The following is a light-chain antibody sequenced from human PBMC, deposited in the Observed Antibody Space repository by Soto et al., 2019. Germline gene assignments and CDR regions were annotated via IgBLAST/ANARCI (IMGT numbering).Light chain of an antibody. V-gene: IGKV1-33*01. Sequence: DIQLTQSPSSLSASVGDRVTITCQASQDISNHLNWYQQKPGKAPNLLIYDASDLETGVPSRFXGGGSGTFFSFTINSLQPEDIATYYCQKHDGVPLFGPGTKVEIK. CDR2: DAS. CDR3: QKHDGVPL. J-gene: IGKJ3*01. CDR1: QDISNH.